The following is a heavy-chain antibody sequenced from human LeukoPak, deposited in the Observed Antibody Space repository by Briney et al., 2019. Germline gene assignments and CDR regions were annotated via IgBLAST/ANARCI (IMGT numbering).Heavy chain of an antibody. V-gene: IGHV3-23*01. D-gene: IGHD2-15*01. CDR1: GFTFSSYA. CDR3: AKAGYCSGGSCLGSWYFDL. J-gene: IGHJ2*01. Sequence: PGGSLRLSCAASGFTFSSYAMSWVRQAPGKGLEWVSAISGSGGSTYYADSVKGRFTISRDNSKNTLYLQMNSLRAEDTAVYYCAKAGYCSGGSCLGSWYFDLWGRGTLVTVSS. CDR2: ISGSGGST.